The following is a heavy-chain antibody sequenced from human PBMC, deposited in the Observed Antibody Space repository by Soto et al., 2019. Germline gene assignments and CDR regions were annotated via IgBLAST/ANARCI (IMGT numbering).Heavy chain of an antibody. CDR2: IIPIFGTA. J-gene: IGHJ4*02. CDR1: GGTFSSYA. CDR3: ASPAPRVDTAMVLDY. V-gene: IGHV1-69*13. Sequence: ASVKVSCKASGGTFSSYAISWVRQAPGQGLEWMGGIIPIFGTANYAQKFQGRVTITADESTSTAYMELSSLRSEDTAVYYCASPAPRVDTAMVLDYWGQGTLVTVSS. D-gene: IGHD5-18*01.